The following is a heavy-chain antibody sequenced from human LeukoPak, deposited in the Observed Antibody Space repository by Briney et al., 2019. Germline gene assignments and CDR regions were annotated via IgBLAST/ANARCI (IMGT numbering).Heavy chain of an antibody. Sequence: SQTLSLTCTVSGGSISSGGYYWSWIRQHPGKGLEWIGYIYYSGSTYYKPSLKSRVTISVDTSKNQFSPKLSSVTAADTAVYYCARVSRDSSGYYLDYWGQGALVTVSS. D-gene: IGHD3-22*01. V-gene: IGHV4-31*03. CDR3: ARVSRDSSGYYLDY. CDR1: GGSISSGGYY. CDR2: IYYSGST. J-gene: IGHJ4*02.